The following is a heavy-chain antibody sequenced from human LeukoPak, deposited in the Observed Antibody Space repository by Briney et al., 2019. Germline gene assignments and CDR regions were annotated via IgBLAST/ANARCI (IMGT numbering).Heavy chain of an antibody. Sequence: GGSLRLSCAASGFTFSSYAMSWVRQAPGKGREWVSAISGRGGSPYYADSVKGRFTISRDNSKNTLYLQMNSLSAEDTAVYYCAKGRVAAAGTWNYFDYWGQGTLVTVSS. CDR2: ISGRGGSP. CDR1: GFTFSSYA. CDR3: AKGRVAAAGTWNYFDY. V-gene: IGHV3-23*01. J-gene: IGHJ4*02. D-gene: IGHD6-13*01.